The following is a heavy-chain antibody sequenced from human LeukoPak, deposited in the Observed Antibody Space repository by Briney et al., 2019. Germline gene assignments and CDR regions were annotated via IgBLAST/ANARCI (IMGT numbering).Heavy chain of an antibody. Sequence: ASVKVSCKVSGYTLTELSMHWVRQAPGKGLEWMGGFDPEDGETIYAQKFQGRVTMTEDTSTDTAYMELSSLRSEDTAVYYCATVFFRGTMVRGVGGYWGQGTLVTVSS. V-gene: IGHV1-24*01. CDR1: GYTLTELS. D-gene: IGHD3-10*01. CDR3: ATVFFRGTMVRGVGGY. J-gene: IGHJ4*02. CDR2: FDPEDGET.